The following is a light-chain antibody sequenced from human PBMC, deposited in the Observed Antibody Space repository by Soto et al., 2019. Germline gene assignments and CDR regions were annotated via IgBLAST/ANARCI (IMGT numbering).Light chain of an antibody. CDR2: EVH. J-gene: IGLJ2*01. CDR3: SSYAASTTLL. Sequence: QSALTQPPSVSGSPGQSVTISCIGSSSDVGTYDRVSWYQAPPGTAPKLIIYEVHYRPSGVPDRFSGSKSGNTASLTISGLQAEDEADYYCSSYAASTTLLFGGGTKL. CDR1: SSDVGTYDR. V-gene: IGLV2-18*02.